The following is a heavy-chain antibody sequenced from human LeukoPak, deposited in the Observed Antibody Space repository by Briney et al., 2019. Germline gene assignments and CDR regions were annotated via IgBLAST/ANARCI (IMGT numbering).Heavy chain of an antibody. D-gene: IGHD6-19*01. V-gene: IGHV4-4*02. CDR1: DEVITSNNW. J-gene: IGHJ5*02. CDR2: IFHSGTT. CDR3: AGLIRGWTDQYNWFDP. Sequence: SETLSLTCTVSDEVITSNNWWSWVRQSPGKGLEWIGEIFHSGTTRYKASLESRVTMLLDKSKNQFSLRLNSVTAADTAVYYCAGLIRGWTDQYNWFDPWGQGTLVTVSS.